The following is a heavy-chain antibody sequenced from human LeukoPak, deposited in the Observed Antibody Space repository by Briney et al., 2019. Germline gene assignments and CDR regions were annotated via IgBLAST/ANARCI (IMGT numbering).Heavy chain of an antibody. CDR2: ISYDGSNK. Sequence: PGGSLRLSCAASGFTFSSYAMHWVRQAPGKGLEWVAVISYDGSNKYYADSVKGRFTISRDNSKNTLYLQMNSLRAEDTAVYYCTREYPIAAAGIGAFDIWGQGTMVTVSS. D-gene: IGHD6-13*01. CDR3: TREYPIAAAGIGAFDI. J-gene: IGHJ3*02. V-gene: IGHV3-30*14. CDR1: GFTFSSYA.